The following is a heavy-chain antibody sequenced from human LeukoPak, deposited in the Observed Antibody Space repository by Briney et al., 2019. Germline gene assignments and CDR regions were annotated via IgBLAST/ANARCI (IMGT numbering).Heavy chain of an antibody. V-gene: IGHV3-49*04. D-gene: IGHD5-18*01. CDR1: GFPFGDYA. CDR3: TRGLDTAMAYYYYYMDV. CDR2: IRSKADGGTT. J-gene: IGHJ6*03. Sequence: PGRPRDLSCPASGFPFGDYAMSWVGQAPGKGREWVGFIRSKADGGTTEYAASVKGRFTISRDDSKSIAYLQMNSLKTEDTAVYYCTRGLDTAMAYYYYYMDVWGRGTTVTVSS.